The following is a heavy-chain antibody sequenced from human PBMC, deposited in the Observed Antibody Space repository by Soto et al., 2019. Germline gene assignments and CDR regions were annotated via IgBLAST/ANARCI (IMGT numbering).Heavy chain of an antibody. Sequence: GSLRLSCAASGFTFDDYGMSCVRQAPGKGLEWVSGINWNGGSTGYAESVKGRFTISRDNAKNSLYLQMNSLRAEDKALYHCVSVKDDSLTGYYGKGWFAPWGQGTRFTVPS. V-gene: IGHV3-20*01. CDR1: GFTFDDYG. CDR2: INWNGGST. J-gene: IGHJ5*02. D-gene: IGHD3-9*01. CDR3: VSVKDDSLTGYYGKGWFAP.